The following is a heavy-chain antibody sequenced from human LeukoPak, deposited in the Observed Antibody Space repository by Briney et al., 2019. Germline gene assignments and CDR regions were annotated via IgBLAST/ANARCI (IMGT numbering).Heavy chain of an antibody. V-gene: IGHV4-34*01. D-gene: IGHD3-16*02. CDR2: INHSGST. CDR3: ARRLYDYVWGSYRRDIDY. J-gene: IGHJ4*02. Sequence: SETLSLTCAVYGGSFSGYYWSWIRQPPGKGLEWIGEINHSGSTNYNPSLKSRVTISVDTSKNQFSLKLSSVTAADTAVYYCARRLYDYVWGSYRRDIDYWGQGTLVTVSS. CDR1: GGSFSGYY.